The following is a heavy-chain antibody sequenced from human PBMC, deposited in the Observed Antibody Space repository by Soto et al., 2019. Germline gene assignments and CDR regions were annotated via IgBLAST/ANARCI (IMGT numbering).Heavy chain of an antibody. Sequence: GGSLRLSCAASGFTFSSYSMNWVRQAPGKGLEWVSSISSSSSYIYYADSVKGRFTISRDNAKNSLYLQMNSLRAEDTAVYYCARSVIAVAGDYYYYGMDVWGQGTTVTVSS. D-gene: IGHD6-19*01. J-gene: IGHJ6*02. V-gene: IGHV3-21*01. CDR1: GFTFSSYS. CDR3: ARSVIAVAGDYYYYGMDV. CDR2: ISSSSSYI.